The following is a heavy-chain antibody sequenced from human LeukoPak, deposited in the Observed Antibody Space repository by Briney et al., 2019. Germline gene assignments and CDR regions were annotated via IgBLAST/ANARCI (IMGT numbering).Heavy chain of an antibody. Sequence: GGSLRLSCAASGFTLSSHAIHWVRQAPGKGLEWVALISYDGNIKYYADSAKGRFTISRDNSKNTLSLQMNSLRPEDTAVYYCARDPGIAAAGLDYWGQGTLVTVSS. CDR3: ARDPGIAAAGLDY. V-gene: IGHV3-30*04. CDR1: GFTLSSHA. D-gene: IGHD6-13*01. CDR2: ISYDGNIK. J-gene: IGHJ4*02.